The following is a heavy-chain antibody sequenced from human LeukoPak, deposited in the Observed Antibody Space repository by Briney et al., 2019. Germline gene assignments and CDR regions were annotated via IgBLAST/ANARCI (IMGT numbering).Heavy chain of an antibody. CDR1: GFTFSSYS. V-gene: IGHV3-23*01. D-gene: IGHD4-11*01. CDR2: ISGSGGST. CDR3: ANEREGATVTTTHFDY. J-gene: IGHJ4*02. Sequence: TGGSLRLSCAASGFTFSSYSMSWVRQAPGKGLEWVSAISGSGGSTYYADSVKGRFTISRDNSKNTLYLQMNSLRAEDTAVYYCANEREGATVTTTHFDYWGQGTLVTVSS.